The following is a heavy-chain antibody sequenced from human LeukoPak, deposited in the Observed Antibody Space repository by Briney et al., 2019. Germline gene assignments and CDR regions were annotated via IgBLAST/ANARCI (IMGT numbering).Heavy chain of an antibody. V-gene: IGHV3-23*01. Sequence: GGSLRLSCAASGFTFSSYGMSWVRQAPGKGLEWVSAISGSGGSTYYADSVKGRFTISRDNSKNTLYLQMNSLRAEDTAVYYCARAPGSYGYYFYYYYYMDVWGKGTTVTVSS. CDR2: ISGSGGST. CDR1: GFTFSSYG. D-gene: IGHD5-18*01. CDR3: ARAPGSYGYYFYYYYYMDV. J-gene: IGHJ6*03.